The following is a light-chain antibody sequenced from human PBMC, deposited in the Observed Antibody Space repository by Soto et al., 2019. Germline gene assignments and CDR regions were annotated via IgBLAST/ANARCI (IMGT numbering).Light chain of an antibody. CDR2: VNSDGSH. Sequence: QPERNQAPSGKAALLGSVQLTCTHGSGDSDYPIVWHQQKPEKGPRFLMRVNSDGSHSKGDGIPDRFSGSSSGAERYLIISSLQSEDETDYYCQTWGTGTVIFGGGTKVTVL. CDR3: QTWGTGTVI. CDR1: SGDSDYP. J-gene: IGLJ2*01. V-gene: IGLV4-69*02.